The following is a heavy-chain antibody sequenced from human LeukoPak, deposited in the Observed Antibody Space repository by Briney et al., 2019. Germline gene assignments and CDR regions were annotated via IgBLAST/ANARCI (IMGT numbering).Heavy chain of an antibody. J-gene: IGHJ3*02. CDR3: ARGYSRAAFDI. V-gene: IGHV3-48*01. CDR2: ISSTGGTI. CDR1: GFIFSSYW. D-gene: IGHD2-15*01. Sequence: GGSLRLSCAASGFIFSSYWMSWVRQAPGKGLEWVSFISSTGGTIYYADSVKGRFTVSRDNGKNSLLLQMNSLRAEDTALYYCARGYSRAAFDIWGQGTVVAVSS.